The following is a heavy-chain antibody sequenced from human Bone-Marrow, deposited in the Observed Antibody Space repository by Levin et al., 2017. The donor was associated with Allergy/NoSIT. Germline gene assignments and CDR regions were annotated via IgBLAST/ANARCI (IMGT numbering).Heavy chain of an antibody. CDR2: ISAYNGNT. Sequence: GESLKISCKASGYTFTSYGISWVRQAPGQGLEWMGWISAYNGNTNYAQKLQGRVTMTTDTSTSTAYMELRSLRSDDTAVYYCARVTHGPPSEYYYYYGMDGWGQGTTVTVSS. D-gene: IGHD6-6*01. CDR1: GYTFTSYG. V-gene: IGHV1-18*01. J-gene: IGHJ6*02. CDR3: ARVTHGPPSEYYYYYGMDG.